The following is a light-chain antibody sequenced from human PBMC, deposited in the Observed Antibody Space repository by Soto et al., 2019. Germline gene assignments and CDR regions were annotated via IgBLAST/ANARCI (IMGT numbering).Light chain of an antibody. CDR1: SSDVGGYNY. Sequence: QSALTQPASVSGSPGQSITISCTGTSSDVGGYNYVSWYQQHPGKAPKLMIYDVSNRPSGVSNRFSGPKSGNTASLTISGLQAEDEADYYCSSYTSSSTPRVVFGGGTKLTVL. CDR3: SSYTSSSTPRVV. CDR2: DVS. J-gene: IGLJ2*01. V-gene: IGLV2-14*01.